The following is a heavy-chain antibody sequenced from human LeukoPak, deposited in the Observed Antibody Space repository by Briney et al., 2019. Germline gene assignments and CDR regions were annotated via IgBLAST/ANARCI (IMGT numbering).Heavy chain of an antibody. V-gene: IGHV4-34*01. CDR2: INHSGST. J-gene: IGHJ4*02. D-gene: IGHD3-3*01. CDR1: GGSFSGYY. Sequence: SETLSLTCAVYGGSFSGYYWSWIRQPPGKGLEWIGEINHSGSTNYNPSLKSRVTISVDTSKNQFSLKLSSVTAADTAVYYCARGRQYYDFWSGYYSYFDYWGQGTLVTVSS. CDR3: ARGRQYYDFWSGYYSYFDY.